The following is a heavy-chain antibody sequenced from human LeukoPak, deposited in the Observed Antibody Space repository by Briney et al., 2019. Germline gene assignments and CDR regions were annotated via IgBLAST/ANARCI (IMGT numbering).Heavy chain of an antibody. J-gene: IGHJ4*02. D-gene: IGHD2-15*01. CDR3: ARAGRQYCSGGSCYVY. CDR1: GYTLTGYY. CDR2: INPNSGGT. Sequence: ASVKVSCKASGYTLTGYYMHSVRQAPGQGLEWMGWINPNSGGTNYAQKFQGRVTMTRDTSISTAYMELSRLRSDDTAVYYCARAGRQYCSGGSCYVYWGQGTLVTVSS. V-gene: IGHV1-2*02.